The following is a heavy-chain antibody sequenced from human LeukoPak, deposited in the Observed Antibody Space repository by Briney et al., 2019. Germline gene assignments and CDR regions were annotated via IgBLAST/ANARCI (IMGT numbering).Heavy chain of an antibody. CDR3: ARVGPDGYTGGVDY. CDR1: GGIFSSYA. J-gene: IGHJ4*02. V-gene: IGHV1-69*05. CDR2: IIPIFGTA. D-gene: IGHD5-24*01. Sequence: SVKVSCKASGGIFSSYAISWVRQAPGQGLEWMGRIIPIFGTANYAQKFQGRVTITTDESTSTAYMELSSLRSEDTAVYYCARVGPDGYTGGVDYWGQGTLVTVSS.